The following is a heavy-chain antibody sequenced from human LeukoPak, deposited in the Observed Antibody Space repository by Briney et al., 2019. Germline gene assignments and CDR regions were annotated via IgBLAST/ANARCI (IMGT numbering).Heavy chain of an antibody. CDR3: GDFDY. V-gene: IGHV3-30*03. CDR2: ISYDGSNK. Sequence: GGSLRLSCAASGFTFSSYGMHWVRQAPGKGLEWVAVISYDGSNKYYADSVKGRFTTSRDNSKNTLYLQMNSLRAEDTAVYYCGDFDYWGQGTLVTVSS. J-gene: IGHJ4*02. CDR1: GFTFSSYG.